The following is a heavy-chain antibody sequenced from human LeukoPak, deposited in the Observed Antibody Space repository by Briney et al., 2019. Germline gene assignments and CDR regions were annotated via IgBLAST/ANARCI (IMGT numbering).Heavy chain of an antibody. Sequence: ASVKVSCKASGYTFTGYYIHWVRQAPGQGLEWMGWINPNSGGTNYAQKFQGRVTMTRDTSISTAYMELSRLRSDDTAVYYCARAGYYYDSSGYLLHRTPFDPWGQGTLVTVSS. D-gene: IGHD3-22*01. CDR2: INPNSGGT. CDR1: GYTFTGYY. V-gene: IGHV1-2*02. J-gene: IGHJ5*02. CDR3: ARAGYYYDSSGYLLHRTPFDP.